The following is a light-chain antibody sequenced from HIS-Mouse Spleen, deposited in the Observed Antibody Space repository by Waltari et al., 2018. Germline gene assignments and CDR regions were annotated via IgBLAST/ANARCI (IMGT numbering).Light chain of an antibody. CDR1: SSDVGGYNY. J-gene: IGLJ2*01. CDR2: EVS. V-gene: IGLV2-8*01. Sequence: QSALTQPPSASGSPGQSVTISCTGTSSDVGGYNYVSWYQQHPGKATKLMIYEVSKRPSGVRDLFSGSKSGNTASLTVSGLQAEDEADYYCSSYAGSNNFVVFGGGTKLTVL. CDR3: SSYAGSNNFVV.